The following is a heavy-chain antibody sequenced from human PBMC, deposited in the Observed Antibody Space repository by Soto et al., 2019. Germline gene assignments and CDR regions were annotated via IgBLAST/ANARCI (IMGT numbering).Heavy chain of an antibody. Sequence: QITLTESGPTLVKPTQTLTLTCTFSGVSVSTRAVGVGRIRQPPGKALEWLALSYWDDDKRYSPFLKSRLTITKATYTHQVVLTMTNMDHVDTCTYYCEHLYWAASGTRYYFDYWGQGTLVTVSS. D-gene: IGHD6-13*01. CDR3: EHLYWAASGTRYYFDY. CDR2: SYWDDDK. CDR1: GVSVSTRAVG. V-gene: IGHV2-5*02. J-gene: IGHJ4*02.